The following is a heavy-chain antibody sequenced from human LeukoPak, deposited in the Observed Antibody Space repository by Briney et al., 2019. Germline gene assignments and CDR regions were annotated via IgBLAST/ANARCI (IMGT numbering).Heavy chain of an antibody. D-gene: IGHD3-10*01. Sequence: SETLSLTCTVSGGSISSGGYYWSWIRQPPGKGLEWIGYIYHSGSTYYNPSLKSRVTISVDRSKNQFSLKLSSVTAADTAVYYCARQGGLNGVHDAFDIWGQGTMVTVSS. CDR1: GGSISSGGYY. J-gene: IGHJ3*02. V-gene: IGHV4-30-2*01. CDR3: ARQGGLNGVHDAFDI. CDR2: IYHSGST.